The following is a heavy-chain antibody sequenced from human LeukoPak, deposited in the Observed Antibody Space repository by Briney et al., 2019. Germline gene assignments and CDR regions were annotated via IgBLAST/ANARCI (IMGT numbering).Heavy chain of an antibody. V-gene: IGHV4-4*02. CDR3: AGLVGRYSSGLYYYYFDY. Sequence: SGTLSLTCTVSGDSINSLDLWSWVRQPPGKGLEWIGEMYLSGTTHSNPFVKSRVTISIDKSKNQFFLNLSSVTATDTAVYYCAGLVGRYSSGLYYYYFDYWGQGTLVTVSS. D-gene: IGHD3-22*01. J-gene: IGHJ4*02. CDR1: GDSINSLDL. CDR2: MYLSGTT.